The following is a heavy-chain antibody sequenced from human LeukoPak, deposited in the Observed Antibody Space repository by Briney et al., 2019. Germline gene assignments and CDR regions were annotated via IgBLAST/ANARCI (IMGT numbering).Heavy chain of an antibody. D-gene: IGHD2-2*01. CDR3: VRSPGERGPVYCSRTGCQTEHSGHYYGSANDY. CDR1: GYTFTGHY. J-gene: IGHJ4*02. CDR2: INPNSGGT. Sequence: ASVKVSCKASGYTFTGHYMHWVRQAPAQGLEWMGWINPNSGGTNYAQKFQGRVNMTRDTSISTAYMELSRLRSDDTAVYYCVRSPGERGPVYCSRTGCQTEHSGHYYGSANDYWGQGTLVTVSS. V-gene: IGHV1-2*02.